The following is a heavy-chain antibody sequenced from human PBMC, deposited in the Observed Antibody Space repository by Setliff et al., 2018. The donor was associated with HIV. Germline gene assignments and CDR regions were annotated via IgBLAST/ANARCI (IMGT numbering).Heavy chain of an antibody. CDR3: ARCYYDSSGPTDAFDI. CDR1: GFTFSSYA. V-gene: IGHV3-23*01. CDR2: ISSSAGST. Sequence: LRLSCAASGFTFSSYAMSWVRQTPGKGLEWVSFISSSAGSTYYSDSVKGRFTISRDNSKNMLYLQMNSLRADDTAVYYCARCYYDSSGPTDAFDIWGQGTVVTVSS. D-gene: IGHD3-22*01. J-gene: IGHJ3*02.